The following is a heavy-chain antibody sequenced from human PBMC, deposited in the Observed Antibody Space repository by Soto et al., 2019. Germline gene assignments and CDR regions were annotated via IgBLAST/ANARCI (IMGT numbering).Heavy chain of an antibody. D-gene: IGHD5-12*01. CDR1: GDSISRYY. V-gene: IGHV4-59*01. Sequence: SETLSLTCTVSGDSISRYYWSWVRQPPGKGLEWIGYIYYSGSTNYNPSLKSRVTISVDTSKNQFSLKLTSVTAADTAVYYCAGLPPIHSGYGPFASWGQGTLVTVSS. CDR3: AGLPPIHSGYGPFAS. J-gene: IGHJ4*02. CDR2: IYYSGST.